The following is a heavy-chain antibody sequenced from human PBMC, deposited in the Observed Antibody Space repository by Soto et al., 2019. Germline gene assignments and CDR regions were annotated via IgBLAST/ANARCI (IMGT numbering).Heavy chain of an antibody. D-gene: IGHD2-21*02. Sequence: SETLSLTCTASGGSISSYYWSWIRQPPGKGLEWIGYIYYSGSTNYNPSLKSRVTISVDTSKNQFSLKLSSVTAADTAVYYCARAYCGGDCYQNWFDPWGQGTLVTVSS. V-gene: IGHV4-59*01. J-gene: IGHJ5*02. CDR3: ARAYCGGDCYQNWFDP. CDR1: GGSISSYY. CDR2: IYYSGST.